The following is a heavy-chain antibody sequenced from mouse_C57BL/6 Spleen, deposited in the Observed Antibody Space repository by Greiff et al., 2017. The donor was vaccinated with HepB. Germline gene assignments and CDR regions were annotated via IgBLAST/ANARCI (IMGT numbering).Heavy chain of an antibody. CDR2: IHPNSGST. V-gene: IGHV1-64*01. CDR3: AGDYVHWFAY. J-gene: IGHJ3*01. D-gene: IGHD2-4*01. Sequence: QVHVKQPGAELVKPGASVKLSCKASGYTFTSYWMHWVKQRPGQGLEWIGMIHPNSGSTNYNEKFKSKATLTVDKSSSTAYMQLSSLTSEDSAVYYCAGDYVHWFAYWGQGTLVTVSA. CDR1: GYTFTSYW.